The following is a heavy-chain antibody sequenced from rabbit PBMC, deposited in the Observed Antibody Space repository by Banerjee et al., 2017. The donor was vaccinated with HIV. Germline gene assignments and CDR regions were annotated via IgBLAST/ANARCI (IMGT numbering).Heavy chain of an antibody. D-gene: IGHD4-1*01. J-gene: IGHJ4*01. CDR3: ARTMNSGWSPFNL. V-gene: IGHV1S40*01. CDR2: RYTGSSGST. Sequence: QSLEESGGDLVKPGASLTLTCTASGFSFSSYSMGWVRQAPGKGLEWIANRYTGSSGSTWYASWAKGRFTISKSSSTTVTLQMTSLTAADTATYFCARTMNSGWSPFNLWGQGTLVTVS. CDR1: GFSFSSYS.